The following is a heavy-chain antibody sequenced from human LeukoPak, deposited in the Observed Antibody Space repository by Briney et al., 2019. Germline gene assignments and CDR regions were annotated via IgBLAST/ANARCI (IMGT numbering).Heavy chain of an antibody. J-gene: IGHJ4*02. V-gene: IGHV3-23*01. CDR2: ITAGGTST. CDR1: GFTFSNYA. Sequence: PGGSLRLSCAAPGFTFSNYAMAWVRQAPGKGLQWVSTITAGGTSTSYADSVKGRFTISRDNSKNTLYLQMNSLTAEDTAVYYCARGGSGYGDFYSFDYWGQGTLVTVSS. CDR3: ARGGSGYGDFYSFDY. D-gene: IGHD4-17*01.